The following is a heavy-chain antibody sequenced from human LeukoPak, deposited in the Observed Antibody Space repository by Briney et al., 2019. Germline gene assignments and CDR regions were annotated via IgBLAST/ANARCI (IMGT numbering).Heavy chain of an antibody. V-gene: IGHV4-4*07. CDR3: ARAGWVAAAGREFDP. J-gene: IGHJ5*02. Sequence: PSETLSLTCTVSGGSISSYYWSWIRQPAGKGLEWIGRIYTSGSTNYNPSLKSRVTMSVDTSKNQFSLKLGSVTAADTAVYYCARAGWVAAAGREFDPWGQGTLVTVSS. CDR2: IYTSGST. D-gene: IGHD6-13*01. CDR1: GGSISSYY.